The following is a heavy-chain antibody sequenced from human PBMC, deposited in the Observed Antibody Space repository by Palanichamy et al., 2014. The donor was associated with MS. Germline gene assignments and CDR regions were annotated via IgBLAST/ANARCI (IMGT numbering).Heavy chain of an antibody. J-gene: IGHJ5*02. V-gene: IGHV3-23*01. CDR2: ISGSGGST. CDR1: GFTFSSYA. D-gene: IGHD3-10*01. CDR3: AKGGGMVRGVIVFDP. Sequence: EVQLLESGEAWYSLGGPVRLSCAASGFTFSSYAMSWVRQAPGKGLEWVSAISGSGGSTYYADSVKGRFTISRDNSKNTLYLQMNSLRAEDTAVYYCAKGGGMVRGVIVFDPWGQGTLVTVSS.